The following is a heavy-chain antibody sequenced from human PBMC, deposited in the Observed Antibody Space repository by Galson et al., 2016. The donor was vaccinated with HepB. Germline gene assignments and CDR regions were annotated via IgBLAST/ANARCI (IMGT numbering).Heavy chain of an antibody. J-gene: IGHJ4*02. Sequence: SLRLSCAASGFVFSNFGLGWVRQAPGKGLEWVASISTRRTTYYSDSVQGRFTISRDNSNNTLYLQMNGLRAEDTAVYYCAKERLVRRIFDHWGQGTLPTVSS. CDR2: ISTRRTT. CDR3: AKERLVRRIFDH. V-gene: IGHV3-23*01. D-gene: IGHD1-1*01. CDR1: GFVFSNFG.